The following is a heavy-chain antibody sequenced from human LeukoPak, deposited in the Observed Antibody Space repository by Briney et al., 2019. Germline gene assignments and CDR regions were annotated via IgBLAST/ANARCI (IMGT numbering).Heavy chain of an antibody. CDR1: GYTFTSYG. Sequence: ASVKVSCKASGYTFTSYGISGVRQPPGQALEWMGWISAYNGNTNYAQKLQGRVTITTHTTTTTAYMHLRSLRSDDPAVYYCAGSGASFPFDYWGQGTLVTVSS. D-gene: IGHD3-3*01. CDR3: AGSGASFPFDY. CDR2: ISAYNGNT. J-gene: IGHJ4*02. V-gene: IGHV1-18*01.